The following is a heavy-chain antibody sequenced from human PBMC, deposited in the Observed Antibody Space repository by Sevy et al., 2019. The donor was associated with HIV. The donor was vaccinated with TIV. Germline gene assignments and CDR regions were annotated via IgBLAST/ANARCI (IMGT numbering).Heavy chain of an antibody. D-gene: IGHD6-6*01. Sequence: ASVKVSCKASGYTFTSYGISWVRQAPGQGLEWMGWISAYNGNTSYAQKLQGRVTMTTDTSTSTAYMELRSLRSDDTTVYYCARVPSRIAARPKDYFDYWGQGTLVTVSS. CDR2: ISAYNGNT. V-gene: IGHV1-18*01. CDR3: ARVPSRIAARPKDYFDY. CDR1: GYTFTSYG. J-gene: IGHJ4*02.